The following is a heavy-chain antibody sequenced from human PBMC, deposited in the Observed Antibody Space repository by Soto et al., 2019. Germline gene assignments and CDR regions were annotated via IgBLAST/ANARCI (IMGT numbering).Heavy chain of an antibody. CDR3: ARDLSWGSNWYYYMDV. CDR1: GFILSDCA. V-gene: IGHV3-48*01. CDR2: ISSSSSVI. D-gene: IGHD7-27*01. Sequence: PGGSLRLSCAPSGFILSDCAMNWVRQAPGKGLEWVSYISSSSSVIDYAETVKGRFTVSRDNARNSLYLQMNSLRAEDTAVYYCARDLSWGSNWYYYMDVWGKGTTVTVPS. J-gene: IGHJ6*03.